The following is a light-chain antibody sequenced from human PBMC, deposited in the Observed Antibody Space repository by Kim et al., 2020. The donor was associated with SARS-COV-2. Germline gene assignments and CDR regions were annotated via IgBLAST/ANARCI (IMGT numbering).Light chain of an antibody. CDR1: SSYVGVYTY. CDR3: CSYAGSYTYV. CDR2: DVS. V-gene: IGLV2-11*01. J-gene: IGLJ1*01. Sequence: SVTISCTGTSSYVGVYTYVSWYQQHPGKAPKLMIYDVSKRPSGVPDRFSGSKSGNTASLTISGLQAEDEADYYCCSYAGSYTYVFGAGTKVTVL.